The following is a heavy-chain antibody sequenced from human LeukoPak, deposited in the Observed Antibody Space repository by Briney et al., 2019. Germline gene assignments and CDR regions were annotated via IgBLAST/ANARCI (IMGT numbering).Heavy chain of an antibody. CDR3: ASASEYDYVWGSYRYAFDI. D-gene: IGHD3-16*02. J-gene: IGHJ3*02. CDR2: INPNSDGT. Sequence: ASVKVSCKASGYTFTGYYMHWVRQAPGQGLEWMGRINPNSDGTNYAQKFQGRVTMTRDTSISTAYMELSRLRSDDTAVYYCASASEYDYVWGSYRYAFDIWGQGTMVTVSS. CDR1: GYTFTGYY. V-gene: IGHV1-2*06.